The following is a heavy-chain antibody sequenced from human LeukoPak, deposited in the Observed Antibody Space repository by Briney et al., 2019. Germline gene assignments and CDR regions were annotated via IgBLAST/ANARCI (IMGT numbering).Heavy chain of an antibody. D-gene: IGHD3-10*01. CDR2: ISYDGSNK. V-gene: IGHV3-30*04. Sequence: GGSLRLSCAASGFTFSSYAMHWVRQAPGKGLEWVAVISYDGSNKYYADPVKGRFTISRDNSKNTLYLQMNSLRAEDTAVYYCASAGYNLRGATSGEFDPWGQGTLVTVSS. CDR3: ASAGYNLRGATSGEFDP. J-gene: IGHJ5*02. CDR1: GFTFSSYA.